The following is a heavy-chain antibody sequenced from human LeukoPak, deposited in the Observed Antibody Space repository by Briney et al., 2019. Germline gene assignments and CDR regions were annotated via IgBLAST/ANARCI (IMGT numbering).Heavy chain of an antibody. CDR3: ARARTSWLYFDC. Sequence: GGSLRLSCAASGFTVSCNYMSWVRQAPGKGLEWVSIIYSGSSTYYADSVKGRFTISRDNSKNTLYLQMNSLRVEDTAVYYCARARTSWLYFDCWGQGTLVTVSS. J-gene: IGHJ4*02. CDR2: IYSGSST. D-gene: IGHD6-13*01. CDR1: GFTVSCNY. V-gene: IGHV3-53*01.